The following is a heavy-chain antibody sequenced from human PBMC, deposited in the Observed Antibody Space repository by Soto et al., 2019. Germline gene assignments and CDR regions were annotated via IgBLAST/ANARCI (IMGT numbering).Heavy chain of an antibody. J-gene: IGHJ1*01. D-gene: IGHD6-19*01. CDR1: GGTFSSYA. Sequence: QVQLVQSGAEVKKPGSSVKVSCKASGGTFSSYAFSWVRQAPGQGLEWMGGIIPLYGTPNYAQKFQGRVAITADEFTSTAYVELSRLRSEDTAVYFCATHDSSGWYGYFQRWCQGTLVTVSS. V-gene: IGHV1-69*01. CDR2: IIPLYGTP. CDR3: ATHDSSGWYGYFQR.